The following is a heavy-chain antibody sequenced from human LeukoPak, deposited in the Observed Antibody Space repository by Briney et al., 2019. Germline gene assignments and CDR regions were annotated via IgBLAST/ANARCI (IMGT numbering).Heavy chain of an antibody. CDR2: IIPIFGTA. V-gene: IGHV1-69*13. CDR3: ARDTEHTHHYFDY. Sequence: SVKVSCKASGGTFSSYAISWVRQAPGQGLEWMGGIIPIFGTANYAQKFQGRVTITADESTSTAYMELSSLRSEDTAVYYCARDTEHTHHYFDYWGQGTLVTVSS. J-gene: IGHJ4*02. CDR1: GGTFSSYA. D-gene: IGHD2-21*01.